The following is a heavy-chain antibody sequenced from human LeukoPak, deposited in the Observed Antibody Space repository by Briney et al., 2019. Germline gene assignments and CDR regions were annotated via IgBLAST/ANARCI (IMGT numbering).Heavy chain of an antibody. CDR3: ATGSPGYYDSSGYNDY. J-gene: IGHJ4*02. Sequence: GGSPRLSCAASGSTFSSYSMNWVRQAPGKGLEWVSSISSSSSYIYYADSVKGRFTISRDNAKNSLYLQMNSLRAEDTAVYYCATGSPGYYDSSGYNDYWGQGTLVTVSS. CDR1: GSTFSSYS. D-gene: IGHD3-22*01. CDR2: ISSSSSYI. V-gene: IGHV3-21*01.